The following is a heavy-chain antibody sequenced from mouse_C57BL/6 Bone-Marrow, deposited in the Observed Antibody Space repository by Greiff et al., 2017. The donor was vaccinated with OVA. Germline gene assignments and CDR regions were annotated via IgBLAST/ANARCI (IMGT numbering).Heavy chain of an antibody. CDR1: GYTFTSCW. Sequence: QVQLQQPGAELVMPGASVKLSCKASGYTFTSCWMHWVKQRPGQGLEWIGEIDPSDSYTNYNQKFKGKSTLTVDKSSSTAYMQLSSLTSEDSAVYYCARSYYGSSPLFAYWGQGTLVTVSA. J-gene: IGHJ3*01. CDR2: IDPSDSYT. CDR3: ARSYYGSSPLFAY. D-gene: IGHD1-1*01. V-gene: IGHV1-69*01.